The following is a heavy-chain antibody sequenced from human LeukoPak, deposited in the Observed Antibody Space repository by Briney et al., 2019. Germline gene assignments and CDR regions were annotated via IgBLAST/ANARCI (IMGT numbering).Heavy chain of an antibody. D-gene: IGHD4-11*01. CDR1: GLTYSHYG. CDR3: AEDAQSGFDYSNSLEN. J-gene: IGHJ4*02. Sequence: HPGRSLRLSCAASGLTYSHYGMHWVRQAPGKGLEWVAVIWSDATEKYYGDAVKGRFTISRDNSRNTLYLQMNSLRDEDTAVYYCAEDAQSGFDYSNSLENWGQGTLVTVSS. CDR2: IWSDATEK. V-gene: IGHV3-33*06.